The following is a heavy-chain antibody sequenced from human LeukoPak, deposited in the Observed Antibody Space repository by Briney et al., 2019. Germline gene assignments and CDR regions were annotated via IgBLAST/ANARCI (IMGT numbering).Heavy chain of an antibody. CDR1: GGSFSGYY. CDR3: ASTRGVDDAFDI. V-gene: IGHV4-34*01. J-gene: IGHJ3*02. Sequence: PSETLSLTCAIYGGSFSGYYWSWIRQPPGKGLEWIGEINHSGSTNYNPSLNSRVTISVDTSKNQFSLKLSSVTAADTAVYYCASTRGVDDAFDIWGQGTMVTVSS. CDR2: INHSGST. D-gene: IGHD3-10*01.